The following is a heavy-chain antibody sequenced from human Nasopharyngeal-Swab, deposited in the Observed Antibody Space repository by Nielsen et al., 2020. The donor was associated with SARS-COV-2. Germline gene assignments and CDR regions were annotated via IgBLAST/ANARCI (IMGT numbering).Heavy chain of an antibody. CDR2: ISYDGSNK. J-gene: IGHJ4*02. CDR3: AAGGDSSSSTFDY. D-gene: IGHD6-6*01. V-gene: IGHV3-30*04. CDR1: GFTFSSYA. Sequence: GSLKISCAASGFTFSSYAMHWVRQAPGKGLEWVAVISYDGSNKYYADSVKGRFTISRDNSKNTLYLQMNSLRAEDTAVYYCAAGGDSSSSTFDYWGQGTLVTVSS.